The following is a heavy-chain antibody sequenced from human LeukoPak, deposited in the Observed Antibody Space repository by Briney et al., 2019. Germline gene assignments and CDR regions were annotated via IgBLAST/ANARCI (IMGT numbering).Heavy chain of an antibody. Sequence: SETLSLTCAVYGGSFSGYYWSWIRQPPGKGLEWIGEINHSGSTNYNPSLKSRVTISVDTSKNQFSLKLSSVTAADTAVYYCARVGRYCSGGSCPYYYMDVWGKGTTVTVSS. CDR3: ARVGRYCSGGSCPYYYMDV. CDR1: GGSFSGYY. J-gene: IGHJ6*03. CDR2: INHSGST. D-gene: IGHD2-15*01. V-gene: IGHV4-34*01.